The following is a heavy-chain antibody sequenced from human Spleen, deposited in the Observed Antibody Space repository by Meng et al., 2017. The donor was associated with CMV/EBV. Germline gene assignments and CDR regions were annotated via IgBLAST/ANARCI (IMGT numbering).Heavy chain of an antibody. J-gene: IGHJ4*02. CDR3: ARDLGANEDY. V-gene: IGHV1-69*10. D-gene: IGHD1-26*01. CDR2: VNPMFGIA. Sequence: QVQLVQPGAEVKKPGSSVQVSCKASGGTFSNYDITWVRQAPGQGLEWLGGVNPMFGIANYAPKFQGRVTITADISTSTAYMDLSSLRSEDTAVYYCARDLGANEDYWGQGTLVTVSS. CDR1: GGTFSNYD.